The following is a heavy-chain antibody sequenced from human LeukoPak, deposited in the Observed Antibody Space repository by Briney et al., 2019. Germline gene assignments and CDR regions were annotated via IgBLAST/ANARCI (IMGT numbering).Heavy chain of an antibody. Sequence: ASVKVSFKASGYTFTGYYMHWVRQAPGQGLEWMGRINPNSGGTNYAQKFQGRVTMTRDTSISTAYMELSRLRSDDTAVYYCARDLNASPGIAVLTVFYYYYYGMDVWGQGTTVTVSS. CDR3: ARDLNASPGIAVLTVFYYYYYGMDV. V-gene: IGHV1-2*06. D-gene: IGHD6-19*01. CDR1: GYTFTGYY. J-gene: IGHJ6*02. CDR2: INPNSGGT.